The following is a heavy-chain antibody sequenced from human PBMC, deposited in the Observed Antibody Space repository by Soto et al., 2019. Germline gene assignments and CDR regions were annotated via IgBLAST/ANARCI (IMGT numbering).Heavy chain of an antibody. CDR2: INPETGGT. CDR1: GYTFTGYY. D-gene: IGHD2-2*01. V-gene: IGHV1-2*02. CDR3: ARERYQVISDGMDV. Sequence: ASVKVSCKASGYTFTGYYVHWVREAPGQGLEWMGWINPETGGTSYAQKFQGRVTLSRDASINTAYLEVSRLRFDDAAVYFCARERYQVISDGMDVWGQGTTVTVSS. J-gene: IGHJ6*02.